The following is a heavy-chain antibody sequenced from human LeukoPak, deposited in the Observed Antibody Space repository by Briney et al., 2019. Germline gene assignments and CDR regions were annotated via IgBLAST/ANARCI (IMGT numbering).Heavy chain of an antibody. J-gene: IGHJ4*02. D-gene: IGHD3-3*01. V-gene: IGHV1-46*01. CDR1: GYTFTMHY. Sequence: GASVKVSCKPSGYTFTMHYVTWVRQAPGQGLEWLGIINPWGGSTTYAQDFQGRVTMIRDTSISTAYMELSRLRSDDTAVYYCARGGVTWGPYYDFWSGYFTWDYWGQGTLVTVSS. CDR2: INPWGGST. CDR3: ARGGVTWGPYYDFWSGYFTWDY.